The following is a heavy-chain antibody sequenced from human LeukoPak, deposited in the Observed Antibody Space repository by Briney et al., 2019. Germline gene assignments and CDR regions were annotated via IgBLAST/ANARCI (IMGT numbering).Heavy chain of an antibody. CDR3: ARAPHRCSGGSCLDY. J-gene: IGHJ4*02. CDR2: INPNSGGT. V-gene: IGHV1-2*04. CDR1: GYTFTGYY. D-gene: IGHD2-15*01. Sequence: ASVKVSCKASGYTFTGYYMHWVRQAPGQGLEWVGWINPNSGGTNYAQKFQGWVTMTRDTSISTAYMELSRLRSDDTAVYYCARAPHRCSGGSCLDYWGQGTLVTVSS.